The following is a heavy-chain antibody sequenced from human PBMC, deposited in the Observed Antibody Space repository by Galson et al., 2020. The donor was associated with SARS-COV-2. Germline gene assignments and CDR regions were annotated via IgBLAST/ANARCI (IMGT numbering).Heavy chain of an antibody. CDR1: GYSISSGYF. D-gene: IGHD2-15*01. J-gene: IGHJ4*02. V-gene: IGHV4-38-2*02. Sequence: SQTLSLTCTVSGYSISSGYFWGWIRQPPGKGLEWIGSIYHGGSTYYNPSLKSRVTISEDTSKNQFSLKLSSVTAADTAVYSCAAYSVIVVTPTPLRADYWGQGALVTVSS. CDR3: AAYSVIVVTPTPLRADY. CDR2: IYHGGST.